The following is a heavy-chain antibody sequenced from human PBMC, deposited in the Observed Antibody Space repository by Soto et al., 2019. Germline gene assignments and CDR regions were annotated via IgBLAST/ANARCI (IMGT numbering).Heavy chain of an antibody. D-gene: IGHD3-3*01. V-gene: IGHV1-58*02. CDR3: AADVPTIFGVVTHKNWFDP. CDR1: GYTFTSHV. CDR2: IVVGSGNT. Sequence: ASVKVSCKASGYTFTSHVINWVRQARGQRLEWIGWIVVGSGNTNYAQKFQERVTITRDMSTSTAYMELSSLRSEDTAVYYCAADVPTIFGVVTHKNWFDPWGQGTLVTVSS. J-gene: IGHJ5*02.